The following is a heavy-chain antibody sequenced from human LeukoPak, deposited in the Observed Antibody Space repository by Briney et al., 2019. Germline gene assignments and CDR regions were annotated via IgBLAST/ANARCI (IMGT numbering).Heavy chain of an antibody. V-gene: IGHV1-8*01. CDR1: GHTFTSYD. CDR3: AREGPWGLGAFDI. Sequence: GASVKVSCKATGHTFTSYDNNLVRQATGQGHEWVGWMNPNSGNTGYVQKFQGRVTMTRTTTISTAYMELSSLRSEDTAVYYCAREGPWGLGAFDIWGQGTMVTVSS. D-gene: IGHD3-16*01. CDR2: MNPNSGNT. J-gene: IGHJ3*02.